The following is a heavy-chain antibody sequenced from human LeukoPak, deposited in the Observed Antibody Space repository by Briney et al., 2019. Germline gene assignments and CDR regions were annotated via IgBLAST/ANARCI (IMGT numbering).Heavy chain of an antibody. J-gene: IGHJ4*02. CDR2: MNPNSGNT. D-gene: IGHD5-18*01. CDR3: ATTRDVDTAMVTWGRKVRPFDY. Sequence: GASVKVSCKASGYTFTSYDINWVRQATGQGLEWMGWMNPNSGNTGYAQKFQGRVTMTEDTSTDTAYMELSSLRSEDTAVYYCATTRDVDTAMVTWGRKVRPFDYWGQGTLVTVSS. CDR1: GYTFTSYD. V-gene: IGHV1-8*01.